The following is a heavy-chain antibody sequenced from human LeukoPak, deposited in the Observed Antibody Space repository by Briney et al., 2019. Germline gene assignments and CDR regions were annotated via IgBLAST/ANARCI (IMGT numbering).Heavy chain of an antibody. CDR2: ISYDGSNK. CDR3: ARGGAPPAEYFQH. D-gene: IGHD1-26*01. CDR1: GFTFSNYW. Sequence: QTGGSLRLSCAASGFTFSNYWMSWVRQAPGKGLEWVAVISYDGSNKYYADSVKGRFTISRDNSKNTLYLQMNSLRAEDTAVYYCARGGAPPAEYFQHWGQGTLVTVSS. J-gene: IGHJ1*01. V-gene: IGHV3-30-3*01.